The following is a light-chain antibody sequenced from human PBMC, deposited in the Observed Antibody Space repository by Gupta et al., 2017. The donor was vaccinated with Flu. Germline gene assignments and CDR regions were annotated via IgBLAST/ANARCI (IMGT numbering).Light chain of an antibody. CDR2: EVT. CDR3: SSYTDISSRKVI. J-gene: IGLJ2*01. Sequence: QSALTQPASVSGSPGHSITISCTGTSTDVGRHDYVSWYQQHPGKVPKVMIYEVTNRPSGVSNRFSGSKSGNTASLTISGLQAEDEADYYCSSYTDISSRKVIFGGGTKLTVL. CDR1: STDVGRHDY. V-gene: IGLV2-14*01.